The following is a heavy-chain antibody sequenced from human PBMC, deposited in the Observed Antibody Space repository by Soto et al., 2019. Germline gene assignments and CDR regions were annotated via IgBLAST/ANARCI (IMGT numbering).Heavy chain of an antibody. Sequence: EVQLVESGGGLVQPGRSLRLSCAASGFTFDDYAMHWVRQAAGKGLEWVSGIDWNSANTGYAQSVMGRFTISRDNARKSLYLQMDSLRPDDTALYYCAKSSMVVSASASACDYWGEGTLVTVAS. CDR2: IDWNSANT. CDR3: AKSSMVVSASASACDY. V-gene: IGHV3-9*01. D-gene: IGHD2-15*01. J-gene: IGHJ4*02. CDR1: GFTFDDYA.